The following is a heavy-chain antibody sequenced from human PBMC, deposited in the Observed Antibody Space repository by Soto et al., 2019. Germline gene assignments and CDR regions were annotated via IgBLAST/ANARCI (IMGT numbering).Heavy chain of an antibody. V-gene: IGHV4-31*03. CDR1: GGSISSGGYY. Sequence: SETLSLTCTVSGGSISSGGYYWSWIRQHPGKGLEWIGYIYYSGSTYYNPSLKSRVTISVDTSKNQFSLKLSSVTAADTAVYYCARKWRGGQDDGMDVWGQGTTVTVSS. J-gene: IGHJ6*02. CDR3: ARKWRGGQDDGMDV. CDR2: IYYSGST. D-gene: IGHD5-12*01.